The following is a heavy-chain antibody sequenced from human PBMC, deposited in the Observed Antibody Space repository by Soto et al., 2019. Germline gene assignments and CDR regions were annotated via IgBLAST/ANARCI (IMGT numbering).Heavy chain of an antibody. CDR1: GGTFSSYA. CDR3: ARVGVSGYDYPDYYYYYGMDV. Sequence: GASVKVSCKASGGTFSSYAISWVRQAPGQGLEWMGGIIPIFGTANYAQKFQSRVTITADESTSTAYMELSSLRSEDTAVYYCARVGVSGYDYPDYYYYYGMDVWGQGTTVTVSS. D-gene: IGHD5-12*01. J-gene: IGHJ6*02. CDR2: IIPIFGTA. V-gene: IGHV1-69*13.